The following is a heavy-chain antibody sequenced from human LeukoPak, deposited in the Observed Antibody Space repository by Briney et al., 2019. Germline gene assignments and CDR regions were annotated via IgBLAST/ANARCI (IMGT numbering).Heavy chain of an antibody. CDR3: AREGATFDP. Sequence: SETLSLTWTVSGGSISSYYWSWIRQPPGKGLEWMGYIYYSGSTNYNPSLKSRVTISVDTSKNQFSLKLSSVTAADTAVYYCAREGATFDPWGQGTLVTVSS. CDR2: IYYSGST. D-gene: IGHD1-26*01. V-gene: IGHV4-59*01. CDR1: GGSISSYY. J-gene: IGHJ5*02.